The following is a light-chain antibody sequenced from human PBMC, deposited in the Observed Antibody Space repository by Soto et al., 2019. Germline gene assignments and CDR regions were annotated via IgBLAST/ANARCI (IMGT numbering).Light chain of an antibody. CDR3: QQYGSSSYT. Sequence: EIVLTQSPGTLSLSPGEGATLSCRASQSVSSSYLAWYRQKPGQAPRLLIYGASSRATGIPDRFSGSGSGTDFTLTISRLEPEDFAVYYCQQYGSSSYTFGQGTKLEIK. CDR1: QSVSSSY. J-gene: IGKJ2*01. V-gene: IGKV3-20*01. CDR2: GAS.